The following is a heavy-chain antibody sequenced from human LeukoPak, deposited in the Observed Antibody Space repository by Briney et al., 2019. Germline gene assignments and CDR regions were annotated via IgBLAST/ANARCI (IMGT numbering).Heavy chain of an antibody. V-gene: IGHV3-15*01. CDR1: GFTFNNAW. D-gene: IGHD3-10*01. Sequence: GGSLRLSCAVSGFTFNNAWMNWVRQAPGKGLEWVGRIKRKIEAEATDYAAPVKGRFTISRDDSKSTLYLQMNSLKSEDTAVYYCTTLSFVWFGDDYWGQGTMVTVS. CDR2: IKRKIEAEAT. CDR3: TTLSFVWFGDDY. J-gene: IGHJ4*02.